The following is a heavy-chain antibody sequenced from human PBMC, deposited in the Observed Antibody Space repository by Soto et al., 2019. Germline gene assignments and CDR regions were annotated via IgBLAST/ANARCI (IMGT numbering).Heavy chain of an antibody. V-gene: IGHV1-18*04. CDR2: ISAYNGNT. J-gene: IGHJ4*02. Sequence: ASVKVSCKASGYTFTSYGISWVRQAPGQGLEWMGWISAYNGNTNYAQKLQGRVTMTTDTSTSTAYMELRSLRSDDTAVYYCARHRFNYYDDTVYYYFDYWGQGTLVTVSS. CDR1: GYTFTSYG. CDR3: ARHRFNYYDDTVYYYFDY. D-gene: IGHD3-22*01.